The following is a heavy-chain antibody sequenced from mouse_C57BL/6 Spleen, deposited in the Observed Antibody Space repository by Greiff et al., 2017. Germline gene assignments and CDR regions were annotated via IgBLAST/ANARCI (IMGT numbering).Heavy chain of an antibody. CDR3: ARGDYDYDGFRFAY. J-gene: IGHJ3*01. D-gene: IGHD2-4*01. CDR2: IAPSDSYT. Sequence: QVQLQQPGAELVQPGASVKLSCKASGYTFTSYWMQWVKPRPGQGLELIGEIAPSDSYTNYNQKFKGKATLTVDTSSSTAHMQLSSLTSEDSAVYYCARGDYDYDGFRFAYWGQGTLVTVSA. CDR1: GYTFTSYW. V-gene: IGHV1-50*01.